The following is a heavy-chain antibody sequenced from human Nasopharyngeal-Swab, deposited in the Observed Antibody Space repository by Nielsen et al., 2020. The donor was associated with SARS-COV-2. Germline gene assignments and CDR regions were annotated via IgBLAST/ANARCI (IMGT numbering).Heavy chain of an antibody. D-gene: IGHD3-3*01. CDR2: IYYSGST. J-gene: IGHJ4*02. CDR3: ARLLTIFGVVSAAIDY. V-gene: IGHV4-39*01. CDR1: GGSISSGGYY. Sequence: SETLSLTCTVSGGSISSGGYYWGWIRQPPGKGLEWIGSIYYSGSTYYNPSLKSRVTISVDTSKNQFSLKLSSVTAADAAVYYCARLLTIFGVVSAAIDYWGQGTPVTVSS.